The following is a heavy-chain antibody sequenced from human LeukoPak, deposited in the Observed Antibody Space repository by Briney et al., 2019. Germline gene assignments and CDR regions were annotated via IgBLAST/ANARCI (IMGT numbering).Heavy chain of an antibody. CDR3: AREATTDAFDL. J-gene: IGHJ3*01. D-gene: IGHD5-12*01. Sequence: GGSLRLSCAASGFTFSSYWMSWVRQAPGKGLEWVANIKQDGSEKNYVDSVKGRFTISRDNAKNSLYLQMNSLRAEDTAVYYCAREATTDAFDLWGQGTMVTASS. CDR1: GFTFSSYW. CDR2: IKQDGSEK. V-gene: IGHV3-7*04.